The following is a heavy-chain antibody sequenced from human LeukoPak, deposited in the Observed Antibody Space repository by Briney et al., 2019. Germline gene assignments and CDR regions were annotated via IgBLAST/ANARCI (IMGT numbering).Heavy chain of an antibody. CDR2: INPNSGDT. CDR3: ALTGSYHGR. Sequence: GASVKVSCKASEYTFIGYYIHWVRQAPGQGVQWRGGINPNSGDTNTAENFHGTVTMTSDTSITTAYMELSGLRSDDTAVYYCALTGSYHGRWGQGTLVTVSS. V-gene: IGHV1-2*02. CDR1: EYTFIGYY. D-gene: IGHD1-26*01. J-gene: IGHJ4*02.